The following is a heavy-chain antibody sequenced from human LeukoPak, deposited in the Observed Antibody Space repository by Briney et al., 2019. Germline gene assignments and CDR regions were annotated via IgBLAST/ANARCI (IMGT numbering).Heavy chain of an antibody. CDR2: IYNSGTT. CDR1: GDSISSYY. J-gene: IGHJ4*02. CDR3: ARGGCSSTACPPPGFDC. Sequence: SETLSLTCSVSGDSISSYYWSWIRQPPGKGVEWIGYIYNSGTTNYNPSLKSRVTISVDTTKNQFSLKLSSVTAADTAVYYCARGGCSSTACPPPGFDCWGQGTLVTVSS. V-gene: IGHV4-59*01. D-gene: IGHD2-2*01.